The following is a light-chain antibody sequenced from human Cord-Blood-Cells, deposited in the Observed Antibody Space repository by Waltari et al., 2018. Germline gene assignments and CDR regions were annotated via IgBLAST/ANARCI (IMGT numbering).Light chain of an antibody. V-gene: IGKV4-1*01. CDR1: QSVLYSSNNKNY. Sequence: MVMTQSPDFLAVSLGERTTINCKSSQSVLYSSNNKNYLAWYQEKPGQPPKMLIYWASTRESWVPDRFRGSGSGTDFTLTISSLQAEDVAVYYCQQDYSTPLTFGGGTKVEI. CDR2: WAS. J-gene: IGKJ4*01. CDR3: QQDYSTPLT.